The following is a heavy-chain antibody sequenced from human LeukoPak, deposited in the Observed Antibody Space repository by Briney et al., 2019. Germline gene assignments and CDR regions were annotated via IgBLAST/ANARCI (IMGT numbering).Heavy chain of an antibody. CDR1: GFTFSSYA. J-gene: IGHJ4*02. Sequence: GGSLRLSCAASGFTFSSYAMSWVRQAPGKGLEWVSAISGSGGSTYYADSVKGRFTISRDNSKNTFYLQMNSLRAEDTAVYYCARDSGWLRFHYWGQGTLVTVSS. CDR2: ISGSGGST. D-gene: IGHD5-12*01. V-gene: IGHV3-23*01. CDR3: ARDSGWLRFHY.